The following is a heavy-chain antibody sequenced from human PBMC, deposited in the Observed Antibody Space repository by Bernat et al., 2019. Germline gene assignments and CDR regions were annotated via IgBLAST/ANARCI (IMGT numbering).Heavy chain of an antibody. D-gene: IGHD3-10*01. V-gene: IGHV3-15*01. J-gene: IGHJ4*02. CDR1: GFTFSDYY. CDR2: IKSKTDGGTT. Sequence: VQLVESGGGLVKPGGSLRVSCSASGFTFSDYYMTWIRQAPGKGLEWVGRIKSKTDGGTTDYAAPVKGRFTISRDDSKNTLYLQMNSLKTEDTAVYYCTTEAYGWGQGTLVTVSS. CDR3: TTEAYG.